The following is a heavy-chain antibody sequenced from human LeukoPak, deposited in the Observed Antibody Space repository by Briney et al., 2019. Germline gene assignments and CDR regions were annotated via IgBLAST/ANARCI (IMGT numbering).Heavy chain of an antibody. J-gene: IGHJ4*02. V-gene: IGHV4-61*01. CDR3: ARVPTCGGDCYYFDY. D-gene: IGHD2-21*01. CDR1: GGSVSSGSYF. Sequence: KPSETLSLTCTVSGGSVSSGSYFWSWIRQPPGKGLEWIAFIYHTGSTNYNPSLKSRVTISVDTSKNQFSLELSSVTAADTAVYYCARVPTCGGDCYYFDYWGQGTLVAVSS. CDR2: IYHTGST.